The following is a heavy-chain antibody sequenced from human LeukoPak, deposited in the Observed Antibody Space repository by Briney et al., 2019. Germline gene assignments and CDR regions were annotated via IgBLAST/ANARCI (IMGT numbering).Heavy chain of an antibody. V-gene: IGHV3-48*04. CDR2: ISSSSSTI. D-gene: IGHD3-10*01. J-gene: IGHJ4*02. CDR3: ARSTHGSGSYYPADY. CDR1: GFTFSTYR. Sequence: GGSLRLSCAASGFTFSTYRMNWVRQAPGKGLEWVSYISSSSSTINYADSVKGRFTISRDNAKNSLYLQMNSLRVEDTAVYYCARSTHGSGSYYPADYWAQGTQVTVSS.